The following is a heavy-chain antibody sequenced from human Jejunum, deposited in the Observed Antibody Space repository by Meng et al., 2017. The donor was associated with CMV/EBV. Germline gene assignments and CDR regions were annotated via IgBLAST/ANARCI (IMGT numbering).Heavy chain of an antibody. CDR1: GITVSNNY. J-gene: IGHJ4*02. V-gene: IGHV3-66*02. CDR3: SHMFDS. Sequence: GSLRLSCAVSGITVSNNYMNWVRQAPGKGLEWVSVIYSAGKTDYADSVKGRFTISRDNSKNTLYLQMDSLRPEDAAVYYCSHMFDSWGQGALVTVSS. CDR2: IYSAGKT. D-gene: IGHD2-21*01.